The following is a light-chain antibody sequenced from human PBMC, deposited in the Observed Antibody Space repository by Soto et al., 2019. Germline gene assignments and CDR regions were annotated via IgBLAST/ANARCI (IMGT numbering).Light chain of an antibody. J-gene: IGLJ1*01. CDR1: SGDIGSYNR. V-gene: IGLV2-14*01. CDR3: SSYTNINTRACV. Sequence: QSVLPQPASVSGSPGQSITISCTGTSGDIGSYNRVSWYQQHPGKAPKPIIYEVTDRPSGVSNRFSGSKSGNTASLTISGLQAEDEAEYYCSSYTNINTRACVFGTGTKVTVL. CDR2: EVT.